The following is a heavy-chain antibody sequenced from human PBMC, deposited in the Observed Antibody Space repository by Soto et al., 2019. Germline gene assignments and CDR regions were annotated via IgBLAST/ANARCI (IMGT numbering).Heavy chain of an antibody. CDR1: GFPFSSYG. V-gene: IGHV3-23*01. CDR3: ARAVSVIGGPSGFDL. D-gene: IGHD2-21*01. CDR2: ISGSDGTT. Sequence: EVQLLESGGGLIQPGGSLRLSCAASGFPFSSYGMNWVRQAPGKGLEWVSAISGSDGTTHYADSVRGRFTISRDNTKSSLYLQMNNLRAEDTAVYYCARAVSVIGGPSGFDLWGQGTLVTVSS. J-gene: IGHJ5*02.